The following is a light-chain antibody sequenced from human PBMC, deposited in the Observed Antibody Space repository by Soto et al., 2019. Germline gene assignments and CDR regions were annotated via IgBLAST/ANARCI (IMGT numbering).Light chain of an antibody. V-gene: IGLV2-8*01. Sequence: QSALTQPPSASGSPGQSVTISCTGTSSDVGGYNYVSWYQQHPGIAPQLMIYEVSKRPSGVPDRFSGSKSGNTASLTVSGLQAVDDADSSCSSFSGNTGYVFVTVSMVPV. J-gene: IGLJ1*01. CDR2: EVS. CDR3: SSFSGNTGYV. CDR1: SSDVGGYNY.